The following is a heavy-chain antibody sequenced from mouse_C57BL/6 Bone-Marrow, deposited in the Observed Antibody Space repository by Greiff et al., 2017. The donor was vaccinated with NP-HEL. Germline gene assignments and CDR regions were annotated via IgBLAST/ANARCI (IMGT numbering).Heavy chain of an antibody. CDR2: IYPGSGST. CDR1: GYTFTSYW. V-gene: IGHV1-55*01. Sequence: QVQLQQPGAELVKPGASVKMSCKASGYTFTSYWITWVKQRPGQGLEWIGDIYPGSGSTNYNEKFKSKATLTVDTSSSTAYMQLSSLTSEDSAVYYCARYGYYVDYAMDDWGQGTSVTVSS. D-gene: IGHD2-3*01. CDR3: ARYGYYVDYAMDD. J-gene: IGHJ4*01.